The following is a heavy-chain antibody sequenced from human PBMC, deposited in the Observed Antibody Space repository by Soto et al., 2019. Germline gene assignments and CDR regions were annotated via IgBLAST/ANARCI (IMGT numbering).Heavy chain of an antibody. J-gene: IGHJ6*02. Sequence: GGSLRLSCAASGFTFSDYYMSWIRQAPGKGLEWVSYISSSGSTIYYADSVKGRFTISRDNAKTTLYLQMDSLRVEDTAVYYCAKDRSLYLSFNYYGMDIWGQGTTVTVSS. CDR1: GFTFSDYY. CDR3: AKDRSLYLSFNYYGMDI. V-gene: IGHV3-11*04. CDR2: ISSSGSTI. D-gene: IGHD2-2*02.